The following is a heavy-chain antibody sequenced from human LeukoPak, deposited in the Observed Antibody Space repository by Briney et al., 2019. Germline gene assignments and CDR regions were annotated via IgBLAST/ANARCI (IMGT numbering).Heavy chain of an antibody. V-gene: IGHV1-8*03. CDR2: MNPNSGNT. J-gene: IGHJ3*02. CDR3: ARSPGAFDI. Sequence: ASVKVSCKASGYTFTSYDINWVRQATGQGLEWMGWMNPNSGNTGYAQKFQGRVTITTDESTSTAYMGLSSLRSEDTAVYYCARSPGAFDIWGQGTMVTVSS. CDR1: GYTFTSYD.